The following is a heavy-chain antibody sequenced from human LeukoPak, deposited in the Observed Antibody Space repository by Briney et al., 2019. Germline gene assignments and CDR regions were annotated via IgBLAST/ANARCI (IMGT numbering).Heavy chain of an antibody. V-gene: IGHV4-31*03. D-gene: IGHD3-3*01. J-gene: IGHJ4*02. CDR2: IYYSGST. CDR3: ARVVTIFGVVTKYHFDY. Sequence: SETLSLTCTVSGGSISSGGYYWSWIRQHPGKGLEWIGYIYYSGSTYYNPSLKSRVTISVDTSKNQFSLKLSSVTAADTAVYYCARVVTIFGVVTKYHFDYWGQGTLVTVSS. CDR1: GGSISSGGYY.